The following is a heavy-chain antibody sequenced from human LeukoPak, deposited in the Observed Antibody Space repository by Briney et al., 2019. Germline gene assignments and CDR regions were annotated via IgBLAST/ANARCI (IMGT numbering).Heavy chain of an antibody. CDR2: IYPGGSDT. J-gene: IGHJ4*02. Sequence: GESLKISCEGSGYSFSTYWIAWVRQMPGKGLEWMGIIYPGGSDTRYSPSFQGQVTISADKSISTAYLQWSSLKASDTAMYYCARPSMVAVADNYFDYWGQGTLVTVSS. D-gene: IGHD6-19*01. CDR3: ARPSMVAVADNYFDY. V-gene: IGHV5-51*01. CDR1: GYSFSTYW.